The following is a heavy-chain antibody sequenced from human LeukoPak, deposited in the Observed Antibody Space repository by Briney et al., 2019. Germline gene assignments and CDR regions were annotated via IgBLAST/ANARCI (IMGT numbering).Heavy chain of an antibody. J-gene: IGHJ6*02. D-gene: IGHD5-18*01. CDR2: IYTSGST. Sequence: SQTLSLTCTVSGGSISSGSYYWSWIRQPAGKGLEWIGRIYTSGSTNYNPSLKSRVTISVDTSKNQFSLKLSSVTAADTAVYYCAGAPRGYSYGNYYYGMDVWGQGTTVTVSS. CDR3: AGAPRGYSYGNYYYGMDV. V-gene: IGHV4-61*02. CDR1: GGSISSGSYY.